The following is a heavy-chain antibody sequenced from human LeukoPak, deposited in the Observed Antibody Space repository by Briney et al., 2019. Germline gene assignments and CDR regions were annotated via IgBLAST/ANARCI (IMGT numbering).Heavy chain of an antibody. D-gene: IGHD4-23*01. CDR3: ARHSDDYGGNSPDNWFDP. V-gene: IGHV5-51*01. Sequence: GESLKISCKNSGYTFTSYWIGWVRQMPGKGLEWMGIIFPRDSDTRYSPSFQGQVTISADKSISTAYLQWSSLKASDTAMYYCARHSDDYGGNSPDNWFDPWGQGTLVTVSP. CDR2: IFPRDSDT. J-gene: IGHJ5*02. CDR1: GYTFTSYW.